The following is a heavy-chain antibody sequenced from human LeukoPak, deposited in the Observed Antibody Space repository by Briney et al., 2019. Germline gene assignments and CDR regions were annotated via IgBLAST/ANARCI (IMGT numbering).Heavy chain of an antibody. CDR2: IKQDGSEK. V-gene: IGHV3-7*05. Sequence: GGSLRLSCAASGFTFNTYWMSWVRQASGKGLEWVAKIKQDGSEKYYVDSVKGRFTISRDNAKNSLYLQMNSLGAEDTAVYYCARRGTSSSWAHFDYWGQGTLVTVSS. D-gene: IGHD6-13*01. J-gene: IGHJ4*02. CDR1: GFTFNTYW. CDR3: ARRGTSSSWAHFDY.